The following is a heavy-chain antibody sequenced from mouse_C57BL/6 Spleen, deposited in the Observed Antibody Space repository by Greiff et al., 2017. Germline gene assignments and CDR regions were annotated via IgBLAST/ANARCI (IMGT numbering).Heavy chain of an antibody. CDR2: FHPYNDDT. CDR1: GYTFTTYP. V-gene: IGHV1-47*01. D-gene: IGHD2-1*01. J-gene: IGHJ1*03. CDR3: ARGRFGNYWYFDV. Sequence: VKLQESGAELVKPGASVKMSCKASGYTFTTYPIEWMKQNHGKSLEWIGNFHPYNDDTKYNEKFKGKATLTVEKSSSTVYLELSRLTSDDSAVYYCARGRFGNYWYFDVWGTGTTVTVSS.